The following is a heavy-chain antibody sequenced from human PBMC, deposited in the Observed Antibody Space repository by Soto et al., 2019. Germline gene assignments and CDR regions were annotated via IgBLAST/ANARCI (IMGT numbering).Heavy chain of an antibody. CDR2: ISWNSGSI. J-gene: IGHJ5*02. Sequence: EVQLVESGGGLVQPGRSLRLSCAASGFTFDDHTMHWVRQAPGKGLEWVSGISWNSGSIGYADSVKGRFTIHRDNAKSALYLKMNNLQAEHTASDYWALDIIPYYYDSSGYTWGLDPWVQGALVTGSS. CDR1: GFTFDDHT. CDR3: ALDIIPYYYDSSGYTWGLDP. V-gene: IGHV3-9*01. D-gene: IGHD3-22*01.